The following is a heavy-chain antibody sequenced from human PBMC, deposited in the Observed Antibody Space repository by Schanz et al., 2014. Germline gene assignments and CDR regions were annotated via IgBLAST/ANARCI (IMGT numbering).Heavy chain of an antibody. CDR1: GFTVSSDH. CDR2: IYASGAT. V-gene: IGHV3-66*01. D-gene: IGHD3-10*01. Sequence: EVQLVESGGGFVQPGGSLGLSCVVSGFTVSSDHMSWVRQAPGKGLEWVSTIYASGATYYADSVKRRFTISRDISKNTLHLQVTSLRAEDTAIYYGARDGNYYGSRNYYKTPYCFDYWGQGTLVTVSS. CDR3: ARDGNYYGSRNYYKTPYCFDY. J-gene: IGHJ4*02.